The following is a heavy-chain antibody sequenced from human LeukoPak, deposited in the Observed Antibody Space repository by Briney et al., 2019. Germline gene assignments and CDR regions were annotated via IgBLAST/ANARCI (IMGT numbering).Heavy chain of an antibody. Sequence: GGSLRLSCAASGFTLRSYDMSWVRQAPGKGLEWVAATSGSGGNTYYADSVKGRFTMSRDNSKNTLYLQMNSLRAEDTAVYYCAKGYSGYDFDYWGQGTLVTVSS. J-gene: IGHJ4*02. CDR2: TSGSGGNT. CDR1: GFTLRSYD. V-gene: IGHV3-23*01. D-gene: IGHD5-12*01. CDR3: AKGYSGYDFDY.